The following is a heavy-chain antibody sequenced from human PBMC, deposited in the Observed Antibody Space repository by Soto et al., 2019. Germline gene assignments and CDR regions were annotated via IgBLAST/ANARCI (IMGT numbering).Heavy chain of an antibody. CDR2: ISSSSSYI. J-gene: IGHJ4*02. Sequence: GGSLRLACAASGFTFSSYSMNWVRQAPGKGLEWVSSISSSSSYIYYADSVKGRFTISRDNAKNSLYLQMNSLRAEDTAVYYCAISTIMTTVTTYSDYWGQGTLVTVSS. CDR1: GFTFSSYS. CDR3: AISTIMTTVTTYSDY. D-gene: IGHD4-4*01. V-gene: IGHV3-21*01.